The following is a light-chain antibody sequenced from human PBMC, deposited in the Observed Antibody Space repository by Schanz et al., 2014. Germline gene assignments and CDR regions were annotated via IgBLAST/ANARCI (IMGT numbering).Light chain of an antibody. J-gene: IGKJ2*01. Sequence: EIVLTQSPATLSLSPGERATLSCRASQDVSSYLAWYQQKPGQAPRLLIYGASTRATGIPDRFSGSGSGTDFTLTISRLEPEDFAVYYCQQYNNWPPYTFGQGTKLEIK. V-gene: IGKV3-11*01. CDR1: QDVSSY. CDR3: QQYNNWPPYT. CDR2: GAS.